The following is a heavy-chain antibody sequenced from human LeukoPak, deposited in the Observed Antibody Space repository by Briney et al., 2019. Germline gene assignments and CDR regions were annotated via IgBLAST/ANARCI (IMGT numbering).Heavy chain of an antibody. Sequence: GGSLRLSCAASGFTFSSYEMNWVRQAPGKGLEWVSYISSSGSTIYYADSVKGRFTISRDNAKNSLYLQMSSLRAEDTAAYYCARDYYDSSGRFDYWGQGTLVTVSS. J-gene: IGHJ4*02. CDR3: ARDYYDSSGRFDY. CDR1: GFTFSSYE. D-gene: IGHD3-22*01. V-gene: IGHV3-48*03. CDR2: ISSSGSTI.